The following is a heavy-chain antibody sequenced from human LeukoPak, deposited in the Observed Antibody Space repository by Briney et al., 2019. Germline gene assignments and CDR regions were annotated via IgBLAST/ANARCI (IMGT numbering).Heavy chain of an antibody. CDR1: GDSINSFY. D-gene: IGHD2-15*01. Sequence: SETLSLTCAVSGDSINSFYWSWIRQPPGKGLEWIGYVFHTGDTNSKPSLKSRVTVSLDTSTSQVSLRLTSVTAADTAVYYCARHPFATPFDHWGRGTLVTVSS. J-gene: IGHJ4*02. CDR2: VFHTGDT. CDR3: ARHPFATPFDH. V-gene: IGHV4-59*08.